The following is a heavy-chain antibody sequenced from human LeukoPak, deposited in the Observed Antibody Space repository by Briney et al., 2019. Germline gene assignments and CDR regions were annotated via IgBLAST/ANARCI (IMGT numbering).Heavy chain of an antibody. J-gene: IGHJ4*02. CDR1: GFTFSTYG. CDR2: IGIDENIK. Sequence: GGSLRLSCAASGFTFSTYGMHWVRQAPGKGLEWVTFIGIDENIKYYTDSVKGRFAISKDTSKNTLYLQMNSLRAEDTAVYYCAKFARGYCSSTSCHFDYWGQGTLVTVSS. D-gene: IGHD2-2*01. V-gene: IGHV3-30*02. CDR3: AKFARGYCSSTSCHFDY.